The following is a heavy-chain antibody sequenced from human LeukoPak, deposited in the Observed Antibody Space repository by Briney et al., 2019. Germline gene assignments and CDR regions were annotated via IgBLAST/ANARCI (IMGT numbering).Heavy chain of an antibody. Sequence: PGGSLRLSCAASGFTFINYDMNWVRQAPGKGLEFMANIKEAGSEKYYVDSVKGRFTISRDNDKNLVHLQMNSLGAEDTAVYYCARGGGMRSWYDFDYWGQGTLVTVSS. V-gene: IGHV3-7*04. CDR3: ARGGGMRSWYDFDY. CDR2: IKEAGSEK. J-gene: IGHJ4*02. D-gene: IGHD6-13*01. CDR1: GFTFINYD.